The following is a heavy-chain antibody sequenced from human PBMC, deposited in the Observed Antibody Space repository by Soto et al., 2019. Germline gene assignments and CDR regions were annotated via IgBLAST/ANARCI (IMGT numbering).Heavy chain of an antibody. J-gene: IGHJ4*02. CDR1: GGSFSGYY. Sequence: PSETLSLTCAVYGGSFSGYYWSWIRQPPGKGLEWIGEINHSGSTNYNPSLKSRVTISVDTSKNQFSLKLSSVTAADTAVYYCATFAFYGDYFDYWGQGTLVTVSS. CDR3: ATFAFYGDYFDY. V-gene: IGHV4-34*01. CDR2: INHSGST. D-gene: IGHD4-17*01.